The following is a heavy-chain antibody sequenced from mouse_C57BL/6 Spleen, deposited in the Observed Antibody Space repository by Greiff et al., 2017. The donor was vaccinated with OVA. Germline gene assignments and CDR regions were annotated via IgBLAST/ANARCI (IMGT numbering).Heavy chain of an antibody. CDR1: GFSLTSYG. D-gene: IGHD2-2*01. J-gene: IGHJ3*01. CDR2: IWSGGST. V-gene: IGHV2-2*01. Sequence: VQLQQSGPGLVQPSQSLSITCTVSGFSLTSYGVHWVRQSPGKGLEWLGVIWSGGSTDDNAAFISRLSISKDNSKSQVFFKMNSLQADDTAIYYCAKGVYGYGAYWGQGTLVTVSA. CDR3: AKGVYGYGAY.